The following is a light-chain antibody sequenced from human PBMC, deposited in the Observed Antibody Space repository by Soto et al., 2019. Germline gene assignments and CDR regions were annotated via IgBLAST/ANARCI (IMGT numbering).Light chain of an antibody. V-gene: IGKV3-11*01. J-gene: IGKJ4*01. CDR3: QQRSNWPLT. CDR1: QSVSSY. Sequence: EIVLTQSPATLSLSPGERATLSCRASQSVSSYSAWYQQKPGQAPRLLIYDASNRATGIPARFSGSGSGTDFTLTISSLEPEDFAVYYCQQRSNWPLTFGGGTKVDIK. CDR2: DAS.